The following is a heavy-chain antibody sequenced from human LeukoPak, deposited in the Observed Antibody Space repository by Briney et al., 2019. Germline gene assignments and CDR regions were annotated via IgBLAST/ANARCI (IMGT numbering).Heavy chain of an antibody. Sequence: GGSLRLSCAASGFIFSSYAMSWVRQAPGKGLEWISVISGSGGSTYYADSVKGRFTISRDNSKNTLYLQMNSLRAEDTAVYYCPRGGYDFWSGYYSTPYYFDYWGQGTLVTVSS. D-gene: IGHD3-3*01. CDR3: PRGGYDFWSGYYSTPYYFDY. J-gene: IGHJ4*02. CDR1: GFIFSSYA. CDR2: ISGSGGST. V-gene: IGHV3-23*01.